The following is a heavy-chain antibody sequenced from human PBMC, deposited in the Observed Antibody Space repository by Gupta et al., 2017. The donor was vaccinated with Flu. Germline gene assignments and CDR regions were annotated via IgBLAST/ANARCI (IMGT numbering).Heavy chain of an antibody. CDR2: LKSEADGGTA. CDR3: TTDSSGGITFDI. V-gene: IGHV3-15*01. J-gene: IGHJ3*02. Sequence: EGQLVESGGGLVEPGGSLRLSCAASGFSFRYAYMNCVRQAPGKGLEWVGRLKSEADGGTADYAAPVKGRFTISRDDSKNTLWLQMNSLRTEDTAVYYCTTDSSGGITFDIWGQGTPVTVSA. CDR1: GFSFRYAY. D-gene: IGHD3-10*01.